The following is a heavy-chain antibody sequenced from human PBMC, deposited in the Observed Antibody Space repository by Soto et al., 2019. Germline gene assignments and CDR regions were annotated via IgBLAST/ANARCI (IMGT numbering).Heavy chain of an antibody. J-gene: IGHJ5*02. CDR1: GFSLSTSGVG. Sequence: QITLKESGPTLVKPTQTLTLTCTFSGFSLSTSGVGVGWIRQPPGKALEWLALIYWDDDKRYSPSLKSRLTITKDTSKNQVVLTMTNLDPVDTATYYCAHRGYAFWSGYNWFDPWGPGSLVTVSS. CDR2: IYWDDDK. D-gene: IGHD3-3*01. V-gene: IGHV2-5*02. CDR3: AHRGYAFWSGYNWFDP.